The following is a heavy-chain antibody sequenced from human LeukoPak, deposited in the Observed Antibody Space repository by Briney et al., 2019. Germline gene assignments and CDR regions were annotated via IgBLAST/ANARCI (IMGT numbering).Heavy chain of an antibody. CDR1: GGSISSGSYY. D-gene: IGHD3-3*01. CDR3: AREPHLEWNFQH. Sequence: SETLSLTCTVSGGSISSGSYYWSWIRQPAGKGLEWIGRIYTSGSTNYNPSLKSRVTISVDTSKNQFSLKLSSVTAADTAVYYCAREPHLEWNFQHWGQGTLVTVSS. J-gene: IGHJ1*01. CDR2: IYTSGST. V-gene: IGHV4-61*02.